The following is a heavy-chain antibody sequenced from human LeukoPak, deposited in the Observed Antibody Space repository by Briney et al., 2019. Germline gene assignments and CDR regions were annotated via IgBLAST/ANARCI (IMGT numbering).Heavy chain of an antibody. D-gene: IGHD5-12*01. Sequence: SETLSLTCTVSGGSISSYYWSWIRQPAGKGLEWIGRIYTSGSTNYNPSLKSRVTMSVDTSKNQFSLKLSSVTAADTAVYYCARDLRDYSGYGWSSFDPWGQGTLVTVSS. CDR2: IYTSGST. J-gene: IGHJ5*02. CDR3: ARDLRDYSGYGWSSFDP. V-gene: IGHV4-4*07. CDR1: GGSISSYY.